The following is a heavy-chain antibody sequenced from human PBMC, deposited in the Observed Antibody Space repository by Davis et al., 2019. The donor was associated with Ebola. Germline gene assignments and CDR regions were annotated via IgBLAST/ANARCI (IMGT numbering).Heavy chain of an antibody. D-gene: IGHD6-19*01. V-gene: IGHV4-61*01. CDR3: AKGGSGWPSDYSYGMGV. J-gene: IGHJ6*04. CDR1: GASVSSSRYY. CDR2: FNYNGGA. Sequence: SETLSLTCTVSGASVSSSRYYWSWIRQPPGKGLEWVGYFNYNGGANYNPSLKSRVTISVDTSKNQFSLRLTSVTTADTAVYYCAKGGSGWPSDYSYGMGVWGKGTTVTVSS.